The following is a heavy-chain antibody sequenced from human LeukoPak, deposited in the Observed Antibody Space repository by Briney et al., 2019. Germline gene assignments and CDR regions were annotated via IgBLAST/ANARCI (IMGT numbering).Heavy chain of an antibody. CDR3: ARDCSGGSCYFAFDY. J-gene: IGHJ4*02. CDR2: ISSSSSYI. Sequence: PGGSLRLSCAASGFTFSSYSMNWVRQAPGEGLEWVSSISSSSSYIYYADSVKGRFTISRDNAKNSLYLQMNSLRAEDTAVYYCARDCSGGSCYFAFDYWGQGTLVTVSS. D-gene: IGHD2-15*01. CDR1: GFTFSSYS. V-gene: IGHV3-21*01.